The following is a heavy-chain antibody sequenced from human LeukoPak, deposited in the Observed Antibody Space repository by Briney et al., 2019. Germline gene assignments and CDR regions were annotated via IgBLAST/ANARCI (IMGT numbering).Heavy chain of an antibody. CDR1: GYTFTSYG. J-gene: IGHJ6*02. Sequence: ASVKVSCKASGYTFTSYGISWVRQAPGQGLEWMGWISAYNGNTNYAQKLQGRVTMTTDTSTSTAYMELRSLRSDDTAVYYCARDRGWGSGWPNYYYYYGMDVWGQGTTVTVSS. D-gene: IGHD6-19*01. CDR3: ARDRGWGSGWPNYYYYYGMDV. V-gene: IGHV1-18*01. CDR2: ISAYNGNT.